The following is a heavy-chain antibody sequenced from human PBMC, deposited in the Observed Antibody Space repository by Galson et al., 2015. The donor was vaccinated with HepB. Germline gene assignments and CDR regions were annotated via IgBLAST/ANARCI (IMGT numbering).Heavy chain of an antibody. Sequence: SCKASGYTFTSYDINWVRQATGQGPEWMGWMNPNNGNTGYVQKFQGRVTMTRDTSISTAYLELSSLSSEDTAVYYCARSLRGYYFVDSLDIWGQGTVVTVSS. CDR3: ARSLRGYYFVDSLDI. J-gene: IGHJ3*02. CDR2: MNPNNGNT. V-gene: IGHV1-8*01. D-gene: IGHD3-22*01. CDR1: GYTFTSYD.